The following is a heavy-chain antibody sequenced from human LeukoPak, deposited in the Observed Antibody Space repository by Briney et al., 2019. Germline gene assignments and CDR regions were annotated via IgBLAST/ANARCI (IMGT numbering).Heavy chain of an antibody. D-gene: IGHD3-10*01. CDR2: VYYSATT. CDR1: GDSITYYY. V-gene: IGHV4-59*03. CDR3: ATGRVVYGSEY. Sequence: SETLSLTCSFPGDSITYYYWSWIRQPPGKGLERIGYVYYSATTNYKPSLNYNPSLKSRVTISIDTSKNQFSLKLSSVTAADTAMYYCATGRVVYGSEYWGPGTLVAVSS. J-gene: IGHJ4*02.